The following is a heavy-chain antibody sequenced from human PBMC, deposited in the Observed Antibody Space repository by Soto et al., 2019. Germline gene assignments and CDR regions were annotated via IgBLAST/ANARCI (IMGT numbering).Heavy chain of an antibody. D-gene: IGHD3-10*01. V-gene: IGHV4-39*02. CDR1: GGSISSSSYY. J-gene: IGHJ3*02. CDR3: AREGAVLLWFGELAFDI. Sequence: ETLSLTCTVSGGSISSSSYYWGWIRQPPGKGLEWIGSIYYSGSTYYNPSLKSRVTISVDTSKNQFSLKLSSVTAADTAVYYCAREGAVLLWFGELAFDIWGQGTMVTVSS. CDR2: IYYSGST.